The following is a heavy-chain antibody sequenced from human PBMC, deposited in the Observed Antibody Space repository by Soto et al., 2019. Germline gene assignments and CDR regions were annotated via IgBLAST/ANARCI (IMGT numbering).Heavy chain of an antibody. Sequence: QVQLVQSGAEVKKPGSSVKVSCKASGGTFSSYAISWVRQAPGQGLEWMGGIIPIFGTANYAQKFQGRVTITADESTSTAYMELRSLRSEDTAVYYCARDAVVPSPAASPNWFDPWGQGTLVTVSS. CDR3: ARDAVVPSPAASPNWFDP. J-gene: IGHJ5*02. CDR1: GGTFSSYA. CDR2: IIPIFGTA. V-gene: IGHV1-69*01. D-gene: IGHD2-2*01.